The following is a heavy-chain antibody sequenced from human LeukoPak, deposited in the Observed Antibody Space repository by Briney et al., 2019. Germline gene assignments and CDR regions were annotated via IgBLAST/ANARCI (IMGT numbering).Heavy chain of an antibody. D-gene: IGHD2-15*01. V-gene: IGHV4-59*12. Sequence: TSETLSLTCTVSGGSISSYYWSWIRQPPVQGLEWIGYIYHSGSTYYNPSLKSRVTISVDRSKNQFSLKLSSVTAADTAVYYCARVWSSFPYYFDYWGQGTLVTVSS. CDR2: IYHSGST. CDR3: ARVWSSFPYYFDY. CDR1: GGSISSYY. J-gene: IGHJ4*02.